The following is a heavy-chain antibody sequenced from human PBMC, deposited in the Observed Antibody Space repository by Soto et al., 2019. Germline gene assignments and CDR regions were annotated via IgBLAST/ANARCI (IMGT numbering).Heavy chain of an antibody. Sequence: GGSLRLSCAASGFTVSSNYMSWVRQAPGKGLEWVSVIYSGGSTYYADSVKGRFTISRDNSKNTLYLQMNSLRAEDTAVYYCARGIKQLVPSAWDYYYYMDVWGKGTTVTVSS. V-gene: IGHV3-66*01. CDR2: IYSGGST. CDR1: GFTVSSNY. J-gene: IGHJ6*03. D-gene: IGHD6-6*01. CDR3: ARGIKQLVPSAWDYYYYMDV.